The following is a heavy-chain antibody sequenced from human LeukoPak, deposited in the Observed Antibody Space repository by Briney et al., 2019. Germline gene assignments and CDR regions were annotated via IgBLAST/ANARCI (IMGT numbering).Heavy chain of an antibody. V-gene: IGHV4-39*07. J-gene: IGHJ5*02. CDR2: INHSGST. CDR3: ARRRLRSTASGDWFDP. Sequence: SETLSLTCTVSGGSISSSSYYWGWIRQPPGKGLEWIGEINHSGSTNYNPSLKSRVTISVDTSKNQFSLKLSSVTAADTAVYYCARRRLRSTASGDWFDPWGQGTLVTVSS. CDR1: GGSISSSSYY. D-gene: IGHD5-12*01.